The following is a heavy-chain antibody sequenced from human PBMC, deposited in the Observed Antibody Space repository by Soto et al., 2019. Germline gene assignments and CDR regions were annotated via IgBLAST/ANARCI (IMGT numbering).Heavy chain of an antibody. Sequence: EVQLLESGGALVKPGGPLRLSCEASGFTFSSYAMSWVRQAPGKGLEWVSAISGSGGSTYYADSVKGRFTISRDNSKNTLYLQMNSLRAEDTAVYYCAKVEGYYYDSSGYYYVYWGQGTLVTVSS. V-gene: IGHV3-23*01. J-gene: IGHJ4*02. CDR1: GFTFSSYA. CDR2: ISGSGGST. CDR3: AKVEGYYYDSSGYYYVY. D-gene: IGHD3-22*01.